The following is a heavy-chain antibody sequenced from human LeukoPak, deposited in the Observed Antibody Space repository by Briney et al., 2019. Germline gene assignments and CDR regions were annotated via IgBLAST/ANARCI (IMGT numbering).Heavy chain of an antibody. CDR3: ARSRIYDFWSGYYTRAAGVDI. Sequence: ASVKVSCKASGYTFTGYYMHWVRQAPGQGLEWMGRINPNSGGTNYAQKFQGRVTMTRDTSISTAYMELSRLRSDDTAVYYCARSRIYDFWSGYYTRAAGVDIWGQGTMVTVSS. J-gene: IGHJ3*02. CDR1: GYTFTGYY. D-gene: IGHD3-3*01. CDR2: INPNSGGT. V-gene: IGHV1-2*06.